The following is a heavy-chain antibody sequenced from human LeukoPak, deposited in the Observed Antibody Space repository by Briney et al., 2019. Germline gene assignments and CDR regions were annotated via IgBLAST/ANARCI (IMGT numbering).Heavy chain of an antibody. Sequence: GGSLRLSCAASGWSFSTYSFSWVRKAPGKGLEWVSGISASGGDTFYADSVKGRFTTSRDNSKNTLSLQMNSLRVEDTAIYYCAKDVRRCNGGCTWGQGTLVTVSS. CDR3: AKDVRRCNGGCT. D-gene: IGHD2-15*01. V-gene: IGHV3-23*01. CDR1: GWSFSTYS. J-gene: IGHJ5*02. CDR2: ISASGGDT.